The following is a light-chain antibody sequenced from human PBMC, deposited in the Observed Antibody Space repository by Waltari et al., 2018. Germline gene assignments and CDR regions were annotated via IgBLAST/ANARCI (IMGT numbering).Light chain of an antibody. CDR3: QQYDTYSPHS. J-gene: IGKJ2*03. V-gene: IGKV1-5*03. CDR2: EAS. Sequence: DIQMTQSPSTLSASVGDTVTITCRASQSVSWLAWYQQKPGEAPKLLIDEASTLERGGPSRYSGRGSGTEFTLTISSLQPDEFATVFCQQYDTYSPHSFGQGTKLEIK. CDR1: QSVSW.